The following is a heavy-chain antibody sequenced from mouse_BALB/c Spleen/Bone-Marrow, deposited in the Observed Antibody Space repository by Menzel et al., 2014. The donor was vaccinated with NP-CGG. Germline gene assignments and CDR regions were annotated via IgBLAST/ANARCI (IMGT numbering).Heavy chain of an antibody. V-gene: IGHV5-9-4*01. Sequence: DVQLVESGGGLVKPGGSLKLSCAASGFTFSSYAMSWVRQSPEKRLEWVAEISSGGNYTYYPDTVTGRFTISRDNAKNIPYLEMSSLRSDDTAMYYCVRAYGSSYAMDYWGQGTSVTVSS. J-gene: IGHJ4*01. D-gene: IGHD1-1*01. CDR1: GFTFSSYA. CDR2: ISSGGNYT. CDR3: VRAYGSSYAMDY.